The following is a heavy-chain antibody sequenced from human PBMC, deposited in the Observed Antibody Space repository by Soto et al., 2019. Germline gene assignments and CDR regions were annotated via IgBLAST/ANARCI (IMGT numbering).Heavy chain of an antibody. V-gene: IGHV1-46*01. CDR1: GYTFTSYY. CDR3: AGYVDTATVTPPDAFDI. Sequence: ASVKVSCKASGYTFTSYYMHWVRQAPGQGLEWMGIINPSGGSTSYAQKFQGRVTMTRDTSTSTVYMELSSLRSEDTAVYYCAGYVDTATVTPPDAFDIWGQGTMVTVSS. D-gene: IGHD5-18*01. J-gene: IGHJ3*02. CDR2: INPSGGST.